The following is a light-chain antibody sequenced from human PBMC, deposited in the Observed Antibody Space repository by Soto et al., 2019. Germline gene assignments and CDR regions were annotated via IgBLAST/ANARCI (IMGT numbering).Light chain of an antibody. CDR1: SSDIGNYDF. CDR3: SSYTTSTSFIL. J-gene: IGLJ2*01. Sequence: QSVLTQPASVSGSPGQSITISCTGTSSDIGNYDFVSWYQQVPGTAPKAMIYEVSSRPSGVSNRISGSKSGNTASLTISGLQAEDEAYYYCSSYTTSTSFILFGGGTKLTVL. V-gene: IGLV2-14*01. CDR2: EVS.